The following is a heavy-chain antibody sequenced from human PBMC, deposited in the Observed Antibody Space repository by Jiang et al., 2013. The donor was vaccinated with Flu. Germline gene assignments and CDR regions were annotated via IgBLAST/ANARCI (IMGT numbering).Heavy chain of an antibody. CDR3: ARSFLETRLLNQNDQIDY. V-gene: IGHV5-10-1*01. D-gene: IGHD3-3*01. Sequence: GAEVKKPGESLRISCKGSGYSFTSYWISWVRQMPGKGLEWMGRIDPSDSYTNYSPSFQGHVTISADKSISTAYLQWSSLKASDTAMYYCARSFLETRLLNQNDQIDYWGQGTLVTVSS. CDR1: GYSFTSYW. J-gene: IGHJ4*02. CDR2: IDPSDSYT.